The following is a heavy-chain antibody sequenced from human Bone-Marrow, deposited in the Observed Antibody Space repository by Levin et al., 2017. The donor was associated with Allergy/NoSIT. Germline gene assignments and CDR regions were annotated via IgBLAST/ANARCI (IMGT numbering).Heavy chain of an antibody. CDR2: IYYSGST. D-gene: IGHD4-23*01. V-gene: IGHV4-59*01. CDR3: ARAIPSGGNSYYYYYMDV. J-gene: IGHJ6*03. Sequence: GSLRLSCTVSGGSISTYYWSWIRQPPEQRLEWIGYIYYSGSTKYNPSLNSRVTLLVDTSKNLFSLKLSSVTAADSAVYFCARAIPSGGNSYYYYYMDVWGKGTTVTVSS. CDR1: GGSISTYY.